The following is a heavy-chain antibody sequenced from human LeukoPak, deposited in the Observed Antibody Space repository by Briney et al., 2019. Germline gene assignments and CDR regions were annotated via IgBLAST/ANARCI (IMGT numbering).Heavy chain of an antibody. Sequence: PGGSLRLSCAASGFTFSSYAMHWVRQAPGKGLEWVAVISYDGSNKRYADSVKGRFTISRDNSKNTLYLQMNSLRAEDTAVYYCARDPMSGELGEEYFQHWGQGTLVTVSS. D-gene: IGHD3-10*02. J-gene: IGHJ1*01. CDR1: GFTFSSYA. CDR3: ARDPMSGELGEEYFQH. V-gene: IGHV3-30-3*01. CDR2: ISYDGSNK.